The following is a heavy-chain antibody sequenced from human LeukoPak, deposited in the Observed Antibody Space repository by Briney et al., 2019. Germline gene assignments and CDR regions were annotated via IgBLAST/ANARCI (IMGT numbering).Heavy chain of an antibody. CDR1: GGSISVGSYY. D-gene: IGHD3-10*01. J-gene: IGHJ4*02. CDR3: ARDGVVYGQVA. Sequence: SETLSLTCTVSGGSISVGSYYWSWIRQPAGKGLEWIGRIYTTGGTNYNPSLKSRVTISVDSSKNQFSLKLSSVTAEDTAVNYCARDGVVYGQVAWGQGTLVTVSS. V-gene: IGHV4-61*02. CDR2: IYTTGGT.